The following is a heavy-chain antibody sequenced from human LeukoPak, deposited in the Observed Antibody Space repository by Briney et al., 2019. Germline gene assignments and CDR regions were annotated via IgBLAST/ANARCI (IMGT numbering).Heavy chain of an antibody. CDR2: IIPMFDTT. J-gene: IGHJ6*03. Sequence: GASVKVSCKTSGGTFSTYAISWVRQAPGQGLEWMGGIIPMFDTTKYAQKFQGRVTITTDESTSTAYMELSSLRSEDTAMYYCARGDIVVVVAATPGYYYMDVWGKGTTVTVSS. CDR1: GGTFSTYA. V-gene: IGHV1-69*05. D-gene: IGHD2-15*01. CDR3: ARGDIVVVVAATPGYYYMDV.